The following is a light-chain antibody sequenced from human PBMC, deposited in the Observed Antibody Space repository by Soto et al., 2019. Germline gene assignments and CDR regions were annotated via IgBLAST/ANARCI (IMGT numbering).Light chain of an antibody. CDR1: QSISSY. V-gene: IGKV1-39*01. CDR2: AAS. CDR3: QQSYRDPVS. J-gene: IGKJ4*01. Sequence: DFQMTQSPSSLSASIGDRVTITCRASQSISSYLNWYQQKKGKAPKLLIYAASSWPGGGPSRFSGSGSGTDFTLTINSLQPEDSETYFCQQSYRDPVSFGGGTKVDIK.